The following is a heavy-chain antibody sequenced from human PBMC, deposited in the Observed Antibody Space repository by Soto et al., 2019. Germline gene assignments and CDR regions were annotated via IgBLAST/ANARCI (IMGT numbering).Heavy chain of an antibody. J-gene: IGHJ6*02. CDR1: GYTFTSYG. D-gene: IGHD3-16*01. CDR3: ARARGMTNGYYYGMDV. CDR2: ISAYNGNT. Sequence: ASVKVSCKASGYTFTSYGISWVRQAPGQGLEWMGWISAYNGNTNYAQKLQGRVTMTTDTSTSTAYMELRSLRSDDTAVYYCARARGMTNGYYYGMDVWGQGTTVTVSS. V-gene: IGHV1-18*01.